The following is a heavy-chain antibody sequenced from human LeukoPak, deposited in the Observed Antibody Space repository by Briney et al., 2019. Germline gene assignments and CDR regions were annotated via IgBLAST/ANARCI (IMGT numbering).Heavy chain of an antibody. CDR2: IYYSGST. CDR3: AGHLRRAGTRGY. Sequence: PSETLSLTCTVSGGSISSSSYYWGWIRQPPGKGLEWIGSIYYSGSTYYNPSLRSRVTISVDTSKNQFSLKLSSVTAADTAVYYCAGHLRRAGTRGYWGQGTLVTVSS. V-gene: IGHV4-39*01. D-gene: IGHD6-13*01. J-gene: IGHJ4*02. CDR1: GGSISSSSYY.